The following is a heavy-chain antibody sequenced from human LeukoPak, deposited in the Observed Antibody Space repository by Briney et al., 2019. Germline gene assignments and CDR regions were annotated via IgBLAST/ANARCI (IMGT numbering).Heavy chain of an antibody. V-gene: IGHV1-69*01. CDR1: GGTFSSYA. CDR2: IIPIFGTA. Sequence: GSSVKVSCKASGGTFSSYAISWVRQAPGQGLEWMGGIIPIFGTANYAQKFQGRVTITADESTSTAYMELSSPRSEDTAVYYCASGRTDIVVVPATLRNYYFDYWGQGTLVTVSS. J-gene: IGHJ4*02. CDR3: ASGRTDIVVVPATLRNYYFDY. D-gene: IGHD2-2*01.